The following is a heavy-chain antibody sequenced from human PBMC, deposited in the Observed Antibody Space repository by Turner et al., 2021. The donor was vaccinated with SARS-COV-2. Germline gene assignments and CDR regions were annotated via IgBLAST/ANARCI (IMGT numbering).Heavy chain of an antibody. CDR1: GFTFTTFG. CDR2: ISSSSDVV. CDR3: ARLVSY. V-gene: IGHV3-48*01. J-gene: IGHJ4*02. Sequence: EVQLVESGGGLVQPGGSLRLSCEASGFTFTTFGMSWVRQVAGMEREWIAYISSSSDVVLYADSVKGRFAISRDNAKSSVYLQMNSLRAEDTAIYYCARLVSYWGQGTPVTVSS.